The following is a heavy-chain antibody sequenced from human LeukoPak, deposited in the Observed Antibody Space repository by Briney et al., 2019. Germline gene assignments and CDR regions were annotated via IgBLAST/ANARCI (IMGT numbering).Heavy chain of an antibody. D-gene: IGHD3-22*01. CDR1: GGPVSSSNW. Sequence: SETLSLTCAVSGGPVSSSNWWSWVRQPPGKGLEWIGEIYHSGSTNYNPSLKSRVTISVDKSKNQFSLKLSSVTAADTAVYYCARRPKTYYYDSSGPDLWGQGTLVTVSS. CDR3: ARRPKTYYYDSSGPDL. V-gene: IGHV4-4*02. CDR2: IYHSGST. J-gene: IGHJ5*02.